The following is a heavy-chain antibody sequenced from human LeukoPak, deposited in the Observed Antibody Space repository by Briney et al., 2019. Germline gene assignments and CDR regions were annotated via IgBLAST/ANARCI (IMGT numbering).Heavy chain of an antibody. CDR1: GFTVSSNY. CDR2: IYSGVST. D-gene: IGHD3-22*01. CDR3: ARDRRYYDSSGYYFHWYFDL. J-gene: IGHJ2*01. Sequence: GGSLGLSCAASGFTVSSNYMSWVRQAPGKGLEWVSVIYSGVSTYYADSVKGRFTISRDNSKNTLYLQMNSLRAEDTALYYCARDRRYYDSSGYYFHWYFDLWGRGTLVTVSS. V-gene: IGHV3-53*01.